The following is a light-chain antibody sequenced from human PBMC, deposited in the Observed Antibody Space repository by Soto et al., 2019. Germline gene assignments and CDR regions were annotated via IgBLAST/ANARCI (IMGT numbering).Light chain of an antibody. CDR2: GAS. CDR3: QQYGSSPTT. V-gene: IGKV3-20*01. Sequence: EIVLTQSPGTLSLSPGERATLSCRASQSVSSSYLAWYQQKTGQAPRLLIYGASSRATGIPARFSGSGSGTDFTLTISRLEPEDFAVYYCQQYGSSPTTFGQGTKVEIK. J-gene: IGKJ1*01. CDR1: QSVSSSY.